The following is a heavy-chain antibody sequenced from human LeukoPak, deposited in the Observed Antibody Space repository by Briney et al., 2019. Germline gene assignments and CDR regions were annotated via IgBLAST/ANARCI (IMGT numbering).Heavy chain of an antibody. Sequence: SETLSLTCAVYGGSFSGYYWSWIRQPPGKGLEWIGEINHSGSTNYNPSLKSRVTISVDTSKNQFSLKLSSVTAADTAVYYCARGLGHYGSGSYYTPWGQGTLVAVSS. J-gene: IGHJ5*02. CDR3: ARGLGHYGSGSYYTP. D-gene: IGHD3-10*01. V-gene: IGHV4-34*01. CDR1: GGSFSGYY. CDR2: INHSGST.